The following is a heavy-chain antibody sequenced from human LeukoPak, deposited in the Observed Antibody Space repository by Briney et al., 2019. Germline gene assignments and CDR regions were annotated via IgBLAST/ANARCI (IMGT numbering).Heavy chain of an antibody. D-gene: IGHD6-25*01. CDR1: GDSISSPSHY. CDR3: ARDQNFSRRSGYLDP. V-gene: IGHV4-39*07. Sequence: KSSETLSLTCSISGDSISSPSHYWGWIRQPPGKGLEWIATISYSGSTFYNPSLKSRVTTSIDTSKNQFSLNLNSVTAADTAVYYCARDQNFSRRSGYLDPWGQGALVTVSS. J-gene: IGHJ5*02. CDR2: ISYSGST.